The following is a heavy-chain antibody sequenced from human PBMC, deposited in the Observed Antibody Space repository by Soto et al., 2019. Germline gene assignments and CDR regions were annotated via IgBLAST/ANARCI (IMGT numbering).Heavy chain of an antibody. CDR2: TGSDGIT. J-gene: IGHJ4*02. V-gene: IGHV3-23*01. Sequence: EVQLLESGGGLVQPGGSLRLSCAASGFTLGSYAINWVRQAPGKGLEWVSATGSDGITYYADSVKGRFTISRDNSKSTLYLQMSSLRDEDTAVYYCAKDRRAVGATYFDYWGQGTLVTVSP. CDR3: AKDRRAVGATYFDY. CDR1: GFTLGSYA. D-gene: IGHD1-26*01.